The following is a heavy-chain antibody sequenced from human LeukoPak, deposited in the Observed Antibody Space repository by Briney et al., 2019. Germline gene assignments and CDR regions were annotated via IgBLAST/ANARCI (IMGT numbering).Heavy chain of an antibody. CDR2: IWYDGSNK. V-gene: IGHV3-33*06. CDR1: GFTFSSYG. Sequence: PGRSLRLYCAASGFTFSSYGMHWVRQAPGKGLEWVAVIWYDGSNKYYADSVKGRFTISRDNSKNTLYLQMNSLRAEDTAVYYCAKDHLSYGGNSGIDYWGQGTLVTVSS. D-gene: IGHD4-23*01. CDR3: AKDHLSYGGNSGIDY. J-gene: IGHJ4*02.